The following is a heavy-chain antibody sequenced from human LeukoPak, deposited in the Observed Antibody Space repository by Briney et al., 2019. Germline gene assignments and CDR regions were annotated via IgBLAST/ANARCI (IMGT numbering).Heavy chain of an antibody. CDR2: IIPIFGTA. D-gene: IGHD5-18*01. CDR1: GYTFTSYG. J-gene: IGHJ4*02. Sequence: SVKVSCKASGYTFTSYGISWVRQAPGQGLEWMGGIIPIFGTANYAQKFQGRVTITADKSTSTAYMELSSLRSEDTAVYYCASGGGEYSYGYVNFDYWGQGTLVTVSS. CDR3: ASGGGEYSYGYVNFDY. V-gene: IGHV1-69*06.